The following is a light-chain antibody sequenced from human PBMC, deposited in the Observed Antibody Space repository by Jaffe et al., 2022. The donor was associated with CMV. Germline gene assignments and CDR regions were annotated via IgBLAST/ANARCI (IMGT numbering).Light chain of an antibody. CDR1: NIEDKS. Sequence: SYVLTQPLSVSVAPGKTAAITCGGNNIEDKSVHWYQQRPGQAPVVVIYYDTDRPSGIPERFSGSNSGNTATLTISRVEAGDEADYYCQVWDSGSDHWVFGGGTKLTVL. J-gene: IGLJ3*02. CDR3: QVWDSGSDHWV. V-gene: IGLV3-21*04. CDR2: YDT.